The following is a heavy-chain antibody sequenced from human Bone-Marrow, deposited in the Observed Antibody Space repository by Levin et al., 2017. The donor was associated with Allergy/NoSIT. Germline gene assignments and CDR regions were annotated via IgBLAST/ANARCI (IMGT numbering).Heavy chain of an antibody. D-gene: IGHD6-13*01. CDR1: GYTFNTYI. CDR3: ARDSTGEAAGSFDF. CDR2: IVPIFGTT. J-gene: IGHJ4*02. Sequence: GASVKVSCKASGYTFNTYIVSWLRQAPGQGPEWMGGIVPIFGTTNYAQKFQGRVTITADESTSTVYMELNRMTYEDTAVYYCARDSTGEAAGSFDFWGQGTLVTVSS. V-gene: IGHV1-69*13.